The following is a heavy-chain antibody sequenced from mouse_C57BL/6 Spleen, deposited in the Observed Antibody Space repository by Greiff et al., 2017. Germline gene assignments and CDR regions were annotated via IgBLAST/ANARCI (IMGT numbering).Heavy chain of an antibody. CDR1: GYTFTSYW. CDR3: ARSLHYGSSYGGY. J-gene: IGHJ3*01. Sequence: VQLQQPGAELVMPGASVKLSCKASGYTFTSYWMHWVKQRPGQGLEWIGEIDPSDSYTNYNQKFKGKSTLTVDKSSSTAYMQLSSLTSEDSAVYYCARSLHYGSSYGGYWGQGTLVTVSA. CDR2: IDPSDSYT. D-gene: IGHD1-1*01. V-gene: IGHV1-69*01.